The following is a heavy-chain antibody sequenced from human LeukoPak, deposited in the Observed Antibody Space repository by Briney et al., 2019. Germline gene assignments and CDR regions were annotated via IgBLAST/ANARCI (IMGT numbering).Heavy chain of an antibody. Sequence: GGSLRLSCATSGFTFRTYSMNWVRQAPGKGLEWVSYISGSSDAIYYADSVQGRFTISRDNAKNSLYLQMNSLRDEDTAEYYCAKAEGYDILTGLDYWGQGTLVTVSS. V-gene: IGHV3-48*02. CDR1: GFTFRTYS. CDR3: AKAEGYDILTGLDY. J-gene: IGHJ4*02. CDR2: ISGSSDAI. D-gene: IGHD3-9*01.